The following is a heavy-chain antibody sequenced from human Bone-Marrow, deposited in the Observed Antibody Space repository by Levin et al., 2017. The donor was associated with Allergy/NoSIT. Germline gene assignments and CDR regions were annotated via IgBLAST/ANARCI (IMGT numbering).Heavy chain of an antibody. J-gene: IGHJ3*02. CDR1: GFTFSSYA. V-gene: IGHV3-30*04. CDR3: ASVPGGLGELSFLDDAFDI. CDR2: ISYDGSNK. D-gene: IGHD3-16*02. Sequence: GESLKISCAASGFTFSSYAMHWVRQAPGKGLEWVAVISYDGSNKYYADSVKGRFTISRDNSKNTLYLQMNSLRAEDTAVYYCASVPGGLGELSFLDDAFDIWGQGTMVTVSS.